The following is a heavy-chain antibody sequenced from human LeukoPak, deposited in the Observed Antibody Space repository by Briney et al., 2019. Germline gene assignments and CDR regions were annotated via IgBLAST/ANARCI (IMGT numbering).Heavy chain of an antibody. J-gene: IGHJ4*02. V-gene: IGHV5-51*01. CDR1: GYSLINHW. CDR3: ARQGSYDNSGYSFDY. D-gene: IGHD3-22*01. Sequence: GESLRISCKASGYSLINHWIGWVRQMPGKGLDWMGIIYPGNADATYSPSFQGQVTISADKSTTTVYLQWSSLKASDTAMYYCARQGSYDNSGYSFDYWGQGTLVTVSS. CDR2: IYPGNADA.